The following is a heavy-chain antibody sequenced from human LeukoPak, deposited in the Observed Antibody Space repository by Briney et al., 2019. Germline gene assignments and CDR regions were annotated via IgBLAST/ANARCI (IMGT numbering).Heavy chain of an antibody. CDR1: GGSFSGYY. J-gene: IGHJ4*02. Sequence: PSEILSLTCAVYGGSFSGYYWSWIRQPPGKGLEWIGEINHSGSTNYNPSLKSRVTISVDTSKNQFSLKLSSVTAADTAVYYCARGKRWSGYYDAKGYFDYWGQGTLVTVSS. CDR3: ARGKRWSGYYDAKGYFDY. D-gene: IGHD4/OR15-4a*01. V-gene: IGHV4-34*01. CDR2: INHSGST.